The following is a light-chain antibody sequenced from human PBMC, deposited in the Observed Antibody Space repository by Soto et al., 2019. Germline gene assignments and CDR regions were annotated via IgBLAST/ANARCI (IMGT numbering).Light chain of an antibody. CDR3: QQTYNTPPST. V-gene: IGKV1-39*01. CDR2: SAS. CDR1: QSIAFY. Sequence: DIQMTQSPSSLSASVGDRVTITCRASQSIAFYLNWYQQKPGKAPKLLIYSASNLQSDVPSRFSGSGSGTDFALTISSLQPEDFATYYCQQTYNTPPSTFGQGTKLEIK. J-gene: IGKJ2*02.